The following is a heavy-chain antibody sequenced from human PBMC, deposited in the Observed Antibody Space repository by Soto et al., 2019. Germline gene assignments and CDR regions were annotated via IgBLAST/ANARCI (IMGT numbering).Heavy chain of an antibody. Sequence: PGGSLRVSWAASGFTFSNAWMNWVRQAPGKGLEWVGRIKSKTDGGTTDYAAPVKGRFTISRDDSKNTLYLQMNSLKTEDTAVYYCTTEWDYYDSSGYPDYWGQGTLVTVSS. V-gene: IGHV3-15*07. CDR3: TTEWDYYDSSGYPDY. CDR1: GFTFSNAW. J-gene: IGHJ4*02. CDR2: IKSKTDGGTT. D-gene: IGHD3-22*01.